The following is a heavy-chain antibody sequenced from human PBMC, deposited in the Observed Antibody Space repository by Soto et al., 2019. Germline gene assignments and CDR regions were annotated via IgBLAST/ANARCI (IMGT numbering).Heavy chain of an antibody. J-gene: IGHJ5*02. D-gene: IGHD2-21*02. CDR1: GGSISSYY. CDR3: ARSNCGGDCYSGNWFDP. CDR2: IYYSGST. V-gene: IGHV4-59*01. Sequence: PSETLSLACTVSGGSISSYYWSWIRQPPGKGLEWIGYIYYSGSTNYNPSLKSRVTISVDTSKNQFSLKLSSVAAADTAVYYCARSNCGGDCYSGNWFDPWGQGTLVTVSS.